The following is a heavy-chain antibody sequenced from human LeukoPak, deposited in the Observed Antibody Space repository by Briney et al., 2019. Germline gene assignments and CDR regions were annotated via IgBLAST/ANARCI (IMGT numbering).Heavy chain of an antibody. D-gene: IGHD5-18*01. CDR2: ISAYNGNT. CDR1: GYTFTSYG. Sequence: ASVKVSCKASGYTFTSYGISWVRQAPGQGLEWMGWISAYNGNTNYAQKLQGRATMTTDTSTSTAYMELRSLRSDDTAVYYCARAEGYSYGKNDEFDYWGQGTLVTVSS. CDR3: ARAEGYSYGKNDEFDY. V-gene: IGHV1-18*04. J-gene: IGHJ4*02.